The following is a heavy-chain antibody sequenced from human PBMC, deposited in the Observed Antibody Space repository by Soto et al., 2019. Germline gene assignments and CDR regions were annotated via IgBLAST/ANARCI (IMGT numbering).Heavy chain of an antibody. D-gene: IGHD2-2*01. CDR2: IYYSGST. V-gene: IGHV4-31*03. CDR1: GGSISSGGYY. Sequence: SETLSLTCTVSGGSISSGGYYWSWIRQHPGKGLEWIGYIYYSGSTYYNPSLKSRVTISVDTSKNQFSLKLSSVTAADTAVYYCARDSGYCSRTRCSHNRFDPWGQGNLVTVSS. J-gene: IGHJ5*02. CDR3: ARDSGYCSRTRCSHNRFDP.